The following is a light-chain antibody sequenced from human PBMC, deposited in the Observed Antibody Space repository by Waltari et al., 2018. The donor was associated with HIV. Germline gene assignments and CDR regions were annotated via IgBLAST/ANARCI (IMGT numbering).Light chain of an antibody. CDR1: SSNTWRNF. Sequence: QPALAKPPSACDLPGQSVTISCSGNSSNTWRNFAYWYQQVTGKPPTLLVYRIDGRPSRVGVRFAGSRSGMSASLVISGLRAEDEADYDGGSGDDVLNGQVFGSGTTVSV. V-gene: IGLV1-47*02. CDR2: RID. CDR3: GSGDDVLNGQV. J-gene: IGLJ1*01.